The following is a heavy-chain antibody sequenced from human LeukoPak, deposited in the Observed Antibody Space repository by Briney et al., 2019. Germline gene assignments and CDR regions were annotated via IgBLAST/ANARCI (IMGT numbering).Heavy chain of an antibody. D-gene: IGHD3-10*01. CDR2: ISSSSSYI. J-gene: IGHJ4*02. CDR1: GFTFSSYS. CDR3: ARESGYYYGVGDY. Sequence: GGSLRLSCAASGFTFSSYSMNWVRQAPGKGLEWVSSISSSSSYIYYADSVKGRFTISRDNAKNSLYLQMNSLRAEDTAVYYCARESGYYYGVGDYWGQGTLVTVSS. V-gene: IGHV3-21*01.